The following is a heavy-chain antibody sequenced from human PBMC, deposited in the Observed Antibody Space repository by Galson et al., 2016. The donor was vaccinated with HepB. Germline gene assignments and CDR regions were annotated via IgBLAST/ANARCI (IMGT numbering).Heavy chain of an antibody. V-gene: IGHV1-69*13. CDR1: GGTFSSFA. Sequence: SVKVSCKASGGTFSSFAVNWLRQAPGQGLEWMGGVIPISGTVNYAQKFQGRVTIIADESTSTAYLELRSLTTEDTAIYYCAGEMHGSASFDDWGQGTLVTVSS. CDR3: AGEMHGSASFDD. D-gene: IGHD6-19*01. J-gene: IGHJ4*02. CDR2: VIPISGTV.